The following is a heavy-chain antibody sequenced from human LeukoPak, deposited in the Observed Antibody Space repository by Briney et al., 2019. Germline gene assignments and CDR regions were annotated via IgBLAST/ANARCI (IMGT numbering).Heavy chain of an antibody. CDR3: AKDIQLST. CDR2: ICPVGDSP. CDR1: GFNFRDAA. V-gene: IGHV3-23*01. D-gene: IGHD5-24*01. J-gene: IGHJ3*01. Sequence: PGGSLRLSCAASGFNFRDAAMTWGRQAPGKGLEWVSLICPVGDSPFYADSVKGRFTISRDNSKNTLSLQMNSLRVEDTAIYYCAKDIQLSTWGLGTTVTVSS.